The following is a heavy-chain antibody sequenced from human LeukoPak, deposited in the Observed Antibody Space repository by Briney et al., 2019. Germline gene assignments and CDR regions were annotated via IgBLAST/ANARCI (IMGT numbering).Heavy chain of an antibody. V-gene: IGHV3-53*04. J-gene: IGHJ4*01. D-gene: IGHD6-19*01. Sequence: GGSLRLSCAASGFTVSSNYMSWVRQAPGKGLEWVSVIYSGGSTYYADSVKGRFTISRHNSKNTLYLQMNSLRAEDTAVYYCAKGIYSSGWSYFDYWGHGTLVTVPS. CDR1: GFTVSSNY. CDR3: AKGIYSSGWSYFDY. CDR2: IYSGGST.